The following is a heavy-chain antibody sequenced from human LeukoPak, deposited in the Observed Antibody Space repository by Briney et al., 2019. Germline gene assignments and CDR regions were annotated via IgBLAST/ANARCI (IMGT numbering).Heavy chain of an antibody. CDR1: GFTFSSYW. D-gene: IGHD3-10*01. CDR3: VRGRGTPPSNALFDY. Sequence: GGSLRLSCAASGFTFSSYWMHWVRQAPGKGLVWVSRINSDGSSTSYADSVKGRFTISRDNAKNTLYLQMNSLRAEDTAVYYCVRGRGTPPSNALFDYWGQGTLVTVSS. J-gene: IGHJ4*02. CDR2: INSDGSST. V-gene: IGHV3-74*01.